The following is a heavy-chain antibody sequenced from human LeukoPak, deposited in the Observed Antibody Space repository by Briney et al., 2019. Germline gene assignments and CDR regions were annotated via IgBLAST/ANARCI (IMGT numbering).Heavy chain of an antibody. V-gene: IGHV4-39*01. Sequence: PSETLSLTCTVSGGSISSLTYYGGWIRQPPGKGLEWIASIYYSGTTYYSPSLKSRVAISVNRSNNQFSLRLSSVTAADTAVYFCTGYSAGWSSGGGYWGQGTVVTVSS. CDR3: TGYSAGWSSGGGY. J-gene: IGHJ4*02. CDR1: GGSISSLTYY. D-gene: IGHD6-19*01. CDR2: IYYSGTT.